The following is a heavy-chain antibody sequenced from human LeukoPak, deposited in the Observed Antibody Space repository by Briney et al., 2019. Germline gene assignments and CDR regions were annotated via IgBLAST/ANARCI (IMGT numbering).Heavy chain of an antibody. D-gene: IGHD2-15*01. V-gene: IGHV4-34*01. CDR3: ARGLGFCSGGNCYPSSGVDV. CDR2: ISDSGST. J-gene: IGHJ6*02. Sequence: PSETLSLTCAVYGVSFSGYYWSWIRQPPGKGLEWIGEISDSGSTNYNPSLKNRATILIDTSKKQISLDLYSVTAADTAVYYCARGLGFCSGGNCYPSSGVDVWGQGTTVSVSS. CDR1: GVSFSGYY.